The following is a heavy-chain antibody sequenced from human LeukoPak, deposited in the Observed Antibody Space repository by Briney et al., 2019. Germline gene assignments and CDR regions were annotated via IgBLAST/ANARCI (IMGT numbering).Heavy chain of an antibody. J-gene: IGHJ6*03. Sequence: GGSLRLSCAASGFTFSSYAMSWVRQAPGKGLEWVSGISGSGVSTYYADSVKGRFTISRDNSKNTLYLQMNSLRAEDMALYYCAKSSSSWDTMDVWGKGTTVTVSS. CDR2: ISGSGVST. D-gene: IGHD6-13*01. CDR3: AKSSSSWDTMDV. CDR1: GFTFSSYA. V-gene: IGHV3-23*01.